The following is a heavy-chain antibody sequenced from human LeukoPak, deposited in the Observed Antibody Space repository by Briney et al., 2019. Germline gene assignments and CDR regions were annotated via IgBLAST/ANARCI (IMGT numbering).Heavy chain of an antibody. CDR1: GGSLSSYY. Sequence: SETLSLTCTVSGGSLSSYYWSWIRQPPGKGLEWIGYIYYSGSTNYNPSLKSRVTISVDTSKNQFSLKLSSVTAADTAVYYCARLSGFGVVIIGSWFDPWGQGTLVTVSS. D-gene: IGHD3-3*01. J-gene: IGHJ5*02. CDR3: ARLSGFGVVIIGSWFDP. V-gene: IGHV4-59*08. CDR2: IYYSGST.